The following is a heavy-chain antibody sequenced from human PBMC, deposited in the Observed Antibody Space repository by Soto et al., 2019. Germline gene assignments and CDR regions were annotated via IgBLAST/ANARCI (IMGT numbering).Heavy chain of an antibody. CDR3: ARASYDSYYYYGMDV. CDR1: GCSISSYY. V-gene: IGHV4-59*01. D-gene: IGHD3-9*01. J-gene: IGHJ6*02. Sequence: SETLSLTCTVSGCSISSYYWSWIRQPRGKGLEWIGYIYYSGSTNYNPSLERRVTISVDTSKNQFSLKLSSVTAADTAVYYCARASYDSYYYYGMDVWGQGTTVTVSS. CDR2: IYYSGST.